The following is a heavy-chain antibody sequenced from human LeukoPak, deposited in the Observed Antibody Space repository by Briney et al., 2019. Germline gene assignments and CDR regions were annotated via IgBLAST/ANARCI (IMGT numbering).Heavy chain of an antibody. Sequence: GESLKISCKGSGYSFSNDWIGWVRQMPGKGLEWMGIIYPGDSDARYSPSFQGQVTISADKSISTAYLQWSSLEASDTAMYYCARRGCNGGSCYGYWGQGTLVTVSS. CDR3: ARRGCNGGSCYGY. J-gene: IGHJ4*02. V-gene: IGHV5-51*01. CDR1: GYSFSNDW. D-gene: IGHD2-15*01. CDR2: IYPGDSDA.